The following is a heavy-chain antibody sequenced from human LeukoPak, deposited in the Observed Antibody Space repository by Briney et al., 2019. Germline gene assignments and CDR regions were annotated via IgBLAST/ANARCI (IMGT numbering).Heavy chain of an antibody. J-gene: IGHJ4*02. D-gene: IGHD5-18*01. CDR1: GGSISSYY. CDR2: INNSGST. V-gene: IGHV4-59*01. Sequence: SETLSLTCSVSGGSISSYYWSCIRQPPGKGPEWIGYINNSGSTNYNPSVKSRVTISVDTSKKQFSLRLSSVTTADTAVYYCAKDRSPRGYSYGYFDYWGQGILVTVSS. CDR3: AKDRSPRGYSYGYFDY.